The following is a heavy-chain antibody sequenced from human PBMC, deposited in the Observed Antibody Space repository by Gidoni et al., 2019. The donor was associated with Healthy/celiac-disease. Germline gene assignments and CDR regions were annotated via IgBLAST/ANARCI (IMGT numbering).Heavy chain of an antibody. D-gene: IGHD1-26*01. CDR2: IKSKTDGGTT. V-gene: IGHV3-15*01. CDR1: GFTFSNAW. J-gene: IGHJ4*02. CDR3: TTVVGSGSYPWAYYFDY. Sequence: EVQLVESGGGLVKPGGSLRLSCAASGFTFSNAWMSWVRQAPGKGLEWVGRIKSKTDGGTTDYAAPVKGRFTISRDDSKNTLYLQMNSLKTEDTAVYYCTTVVGSGSYPWAYYFDYWGQGTLVTVSS.